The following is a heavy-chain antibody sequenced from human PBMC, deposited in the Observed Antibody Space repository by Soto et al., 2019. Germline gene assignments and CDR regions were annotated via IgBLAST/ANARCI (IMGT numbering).Heavy chain of an antibody. CDR2: INSDGSTT. J-gene: IGHJ4*02. CDR3: TSDSGLYI. V-gene: IGHV3-74*01. D-gene: IGHD6-19*01. CDR1: GFTFSRYW. Sequence: EVQLVESGGGLVQPGGSLRLSCAASGFTFSRYWMHWVRQAPGKGLVCVSRINSDGSTTNYADSVKVRFTISRDNAKNTLYLQMNSLRAEDAAGYYFTSDSGLYIWGQGTLVTVSS.